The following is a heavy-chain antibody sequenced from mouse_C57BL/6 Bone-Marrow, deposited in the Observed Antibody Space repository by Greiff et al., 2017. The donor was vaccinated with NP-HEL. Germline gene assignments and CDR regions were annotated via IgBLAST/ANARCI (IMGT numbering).Heavy chain of an antibody. J-gene: IGHJ1*03. V-gene: IGHV3-8*01. CDR1: GYSITSDY. D-gene: IGHD2-3*01. CDR3: ARGDLNDGYLWYFDV. CDR2: ISYSGST. Sequence: EVKVVESGPGLAKPSQTLSLTCSVTGYSITSDYWNWIRKFPGNKLEYMGYISYSGSTYYNPSLKSRISITRDTSKNQYYLQLNSVTTEDTATYYCARGDLNDGYLWYFDVWGTGTTVTVSS.